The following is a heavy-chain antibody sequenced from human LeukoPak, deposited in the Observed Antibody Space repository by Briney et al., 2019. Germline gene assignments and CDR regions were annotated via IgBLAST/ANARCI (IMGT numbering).Heavy chain of an antibody. V-gene: IGHV4-59*12. CDR3: ARGKNGGNSEFLDY. CDR2: IYYSGST. D-gene: IGHD4-23*01. J-gene: IGHJ4*02. CDR1: GGSISSYY. Sequence: SETLSLTCTVSGGSISSYYWSWIRQPPGKGLEWIGSIYYSGSTYYNPPLKSRVTISVDTSKNQFSLKLSSVTAADTAVYYCARGKNGGNSEFLDYWGQGTLVTVSS.